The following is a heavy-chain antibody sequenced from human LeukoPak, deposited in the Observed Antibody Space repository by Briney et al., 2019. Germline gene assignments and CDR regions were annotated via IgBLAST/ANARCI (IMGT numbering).Heavy chain of an antibody. D-gene: IGHD3-22*01. V-gene: IGHV3-23*01. Sequence: GGPLRFSCAASGFPFISYAMSGVRQAPGKGLEWVSAISGTDGSTHYADSVKGRFTISRDSSNKRLYLQMNSLRAEDTAIYYCAKDVADTISSGGYYFDLWGQGTLVTVSS. CDR2: ISGTDGST. CDR3: AKDVADTISSGGYYFDL. J-gene: IGHJ4*02. CDR1: GFPFISYA.